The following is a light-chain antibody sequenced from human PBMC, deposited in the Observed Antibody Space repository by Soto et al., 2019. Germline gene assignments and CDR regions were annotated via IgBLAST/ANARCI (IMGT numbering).Light chain of an antibody. Sequence: DIQMPQSPSTLSGSVGDRVTITCRASQTIISWLAWYQQKPGKAPKLLIYKASTLKSGVPSRFSGSGSGTEFTLTISSLQPDDFATYYCQHYNSYSEAFGQGTKVDIK. V-gene: IGKV1-5*03. CDR2: KAS. J-gene: IGKJ1*01. CDR3: QHYNSYSEA. CDR1: QTIISW.